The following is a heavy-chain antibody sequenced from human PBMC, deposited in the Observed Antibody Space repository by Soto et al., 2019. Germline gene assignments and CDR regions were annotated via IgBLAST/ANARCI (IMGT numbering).Heavy chain of an antibody. CDR3: AKASGWNRHVPLDY. V-gene: IGHV3-30*18. Sequence: QVQLVESGGGVVQPGRSLRLSCAASGFTFSSYGMHWVRQAPGKGLEWVAVISYDGSNKYYADSVKGRFTISRDNSKNTLYLQMNSLRAEDTAVYYCAKASGWNRHVPLDYWGQGTLVTVSS. CDR2: ISYDGSNK. CDR1: GFTFSSYG. J-gene: IGHJ4*02. D-gene: IGHD1-1*01.